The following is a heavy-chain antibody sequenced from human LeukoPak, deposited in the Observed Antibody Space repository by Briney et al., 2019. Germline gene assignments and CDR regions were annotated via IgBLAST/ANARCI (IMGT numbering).Heavy chain of an antibody. J-gene: IGHJ5*02. CDR3: SRESGPYCPFGH. D-gene: IGHD1-26*01. CDR2: INHSGST. CDR1: GGSFSGYY. Sequence: SETLSLTCAVYGGSFSGYYWNWIRQPPGKGLEWIGEINHSGSTNYNPSLKSRVTISVDTSKNQFSLKLSSVTAADTAVYYCSRESGPYCPFGHWGQGTLVAVTS. V-gene: IGHV4-34*01.